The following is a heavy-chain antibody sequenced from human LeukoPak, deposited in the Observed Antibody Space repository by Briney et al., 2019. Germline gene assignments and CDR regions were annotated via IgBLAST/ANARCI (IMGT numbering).Heavy chain of an antibody. Sequence: GESLKISCKGSGYRFTSYWIGWVRQMPGKGLEWMGIIYPGDSDTRYSPSFQGQVTISADKSISTAYLQWSSLKASDTAMYYCARHIISSSWYSFYYYMDVWGKGTTVTVSS. D-gene: IGHD6-13*01. CDR1: GYRFTSYW. J-gene: IGHJ6*03. CDR3: ARHIISSSWYSFYYYMDV. CDR2: IYPGDSDT. V-gene: IGHV5-51*01.